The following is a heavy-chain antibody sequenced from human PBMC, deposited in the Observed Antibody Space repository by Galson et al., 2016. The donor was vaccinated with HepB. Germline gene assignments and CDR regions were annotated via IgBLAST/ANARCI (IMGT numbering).Heavy chain of an antibody. Sequence: SVKVSCKASGNTFNNDAISWVRQAPGQGLEWMGGIIPLFGETTYAQKFQGRVTITADKSTSTAYMELSSLRSEDTAVYYCASGDYYDRRGDYPMYHFDYWGQGTLVTVSS. CDR3: ASGDYYDRRGDYPMYHFDY. J-gene: IGHJ4*02. CDR1: GNTFNNDA. D-gene: IGHD3-22*01. V-gene: IGHV1-69*06. CDR2: IIPLFGET.